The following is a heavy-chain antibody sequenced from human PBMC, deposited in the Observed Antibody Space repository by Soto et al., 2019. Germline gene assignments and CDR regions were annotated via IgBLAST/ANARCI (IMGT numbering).Heavy chain of an antibody. CDR2: LSGSGDST. CDR3: AKGGAATLDY. D-gene: IGHD6-13*01. J-gene: IGHJ4*02. CDR1: GFTFSIYA. V-gene: IGHV3-23*01. Sequence: GGSLRLSCAASGFTFSIYAMSWVRQAPGKGLEWVSALSGSGDSTYYADSVRGRFTISRDNSKNTLYLQMNTLRAEDTAVYYCAKGGAATLDYWGQGTLVTVS.